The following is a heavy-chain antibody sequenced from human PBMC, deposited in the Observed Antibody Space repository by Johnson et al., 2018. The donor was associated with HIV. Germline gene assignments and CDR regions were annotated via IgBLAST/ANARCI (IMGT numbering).Heavy chain of an antibody. V-gene: IGHV3-NL1*01. CDR3: TTDVLGVDAFDI. J-gene: IGHJ3*02. Sequence: VHLVESGGGVVQPGRSLRLSCAASGFTFSSYAMHWVRQAPGKGLEWVAVIYSGGSTYYADSVKGRFTISRDDSKNTLYLQMNGLKTEDTAVYYCTTDVLGVDAFDIWGQGTMVTVSS. CDR2: IYSGGST. CDR1: GFTFSSYA. D-gene: IGHD4/OR15-4a*01.